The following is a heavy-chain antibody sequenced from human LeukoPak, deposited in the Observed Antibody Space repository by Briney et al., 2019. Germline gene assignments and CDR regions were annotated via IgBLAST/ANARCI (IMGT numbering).Heavy chain of an antibody. D-gene: IGHD2-15*01. CDR2: IYYSGST. V-gene: IGHV4-39*07. CDR1: GGSISSSSYY. J-gene: IGHJ3*02. Sequence: SETLSLTCTVSGGSISSSSYYWGWIRQPPGKGLEWIGSIYYSGSTYYNPSLKSRVTISVDTSKNQFSLKLSSVTAADTAVYYCARAEVGYCSGGSCNQDACDIWGQGTMVTVSS. CDR3: ARAEVGYCSGGSCNQDACDI.